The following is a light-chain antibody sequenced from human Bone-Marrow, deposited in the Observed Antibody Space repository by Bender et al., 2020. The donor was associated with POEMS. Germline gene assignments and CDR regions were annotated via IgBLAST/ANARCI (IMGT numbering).Light chain of an antibody. J-gene: IGLJ2*01. CDR1: TGHNNYA. V-gene: IGLV4-69*01. CDR2: LDSDGSQ. Sequence: QLVLTQSPSASASLGASVKLTCTLSTGHNNYAIAWHQQQPGKGPRWLMKLDSDGSQVKGDGIPDRFSGSSSRAERYLTISGLQSEDEAVYYCQTCATGIQVFGGGTKLPVL. CDR3: QTCATGIQV.